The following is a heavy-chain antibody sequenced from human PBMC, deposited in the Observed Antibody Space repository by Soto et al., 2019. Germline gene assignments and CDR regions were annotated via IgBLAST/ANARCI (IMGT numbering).Heavy chain of an antibody. Sequence: QVQLVQSGGEVKRPGASVKVSCKTSGYTFSNYGITWVRQAPGQPLEWLGWISLYSDGTNYAKKFKGRASMTTDTSTTTAYMELRSLRSDDTAVYYCASVVPGAEAWFGPWGQGTMVTVSS. CDR3: ASVVPGAEAWFGP. J-gene: IGHJ5*02. CDR2: ISLYSDGT. D-gene: IGHD2-2*01. V-gene: IGHV1-18*01. CDR1: GYTFSNYG.